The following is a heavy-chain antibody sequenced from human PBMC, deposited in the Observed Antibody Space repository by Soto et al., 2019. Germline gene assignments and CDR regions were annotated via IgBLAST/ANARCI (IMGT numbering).Heavy chain of an antibody. D-gene: IGHD3-22*01. Sequence: ASVKVSCKASGYTFTSYAMHWVRQAPGQRLEWMGWINAGNGNTKYSQKFQGRVTITRDTSASTAYMELSSLRSEDTAVYYCACSSSGYRGVPFDIWGQGTMVTVSS. V-gene: IGHV1-3*01. CDR1: GYTFTSYA. CDR3: ACSSSGYRGVPFDI. CDR2: INAGNGNT. J-gene: IGHJ3*02.